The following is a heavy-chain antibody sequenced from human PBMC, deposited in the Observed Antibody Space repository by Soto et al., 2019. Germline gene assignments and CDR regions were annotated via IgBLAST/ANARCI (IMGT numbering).Heavy chain of an antibody. CDR2: IFSNDEK. CDR1: GFSLINARMG. Sequence: QVTLKESGPLLVKPTETLTLTCTVSGFSLINARMGGSWIRQPPGKTLEWLAHIFSNDEKSYSTSLKSRLTTSTYTSKRQVVPLTTTLDCVHTASYYSAGSRTPWLETSGAVDPGGQAT. V-gene: IGHV2-26*01. CDR3: AGSRTPWLETSGAVDP. J-gene: IGHJ6*01. D-gene: IGHD6-19*01.